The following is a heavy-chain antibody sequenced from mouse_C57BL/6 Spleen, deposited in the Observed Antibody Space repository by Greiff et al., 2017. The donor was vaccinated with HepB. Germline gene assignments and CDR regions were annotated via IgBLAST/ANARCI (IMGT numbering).Heavy chain of an antibody. Sequence: QVQLQQPGAELVKPGASVKLSCKASGYTFTSYWMQWVKQRPGQGLEWIGEIDPSDSYTNYNQKFKGKATLTVDTSSSTAYMQLSSLTSEDSAVYYCARRGMCNYECYWYFDVWGTGTTVTVSS. D-gene: IGHD2-1*01. CDR3: ARRGMCNYECYWYFDV. J-gene: IGHJ1*03. CDR1: GYTFTSYW. CDR2: IDPSDSYT. V-gene: IGHV1-50*01.